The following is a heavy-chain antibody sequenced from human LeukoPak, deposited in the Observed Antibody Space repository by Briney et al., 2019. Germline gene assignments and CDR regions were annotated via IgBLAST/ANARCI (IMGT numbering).Heavy chain of an antibody. Sequence: GGSLRLSCAASGFTFSSFWMHWVRQAPGKGLVWVSRINSVGSSTSYADSVKGRFTISRDNAKNTLYLQMNNLRAEDTAVYYCARDRDRAEFYFDYWGQGTLVTVSS. D-gene: IGHD1-14*01. J-gene: IGHJ4*02. V-gene: IGHV3-74*01. CDR2: INSVGSST. CDR1: GFTFSSFW. CDR3: ARDRDRAEFYFDY.